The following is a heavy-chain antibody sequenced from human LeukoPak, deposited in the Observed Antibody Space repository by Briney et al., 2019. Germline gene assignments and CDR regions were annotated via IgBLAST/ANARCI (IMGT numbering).Heavy chain of an antibody. Sequence: GGSLRLSCAASGFTFSSYEMNWVRQAPGKGLEWVSYISSSGSTIYYADSVKGRFTISRDNAKNSLYLQMNNLRAEDTAVYYCASLYQLHFDYWGQGTLVTVSS. J-gene: IGHJ4*02. CDR1: GFTFSSYE. CDR3: ASLYQLHFDY. V-gene: IGHV3-48*03. CDR2: ISSSGSTI. D-gene: IGHD2-2*01.